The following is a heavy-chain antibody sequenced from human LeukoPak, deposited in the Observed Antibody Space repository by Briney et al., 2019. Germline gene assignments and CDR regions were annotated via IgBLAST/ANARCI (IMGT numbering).Heavy chain of an antibody. D-gene: IGHD3-10*01. CDR3: AKDHYYGSGSYSRWVYFDY. CDR1: GFTFDDYT. V-gene: IGHV3-43*01. J-gene: IGHJ4*02. CDR2: ISWDGGST. Sequence: GGSLRLSCAASGFTFDDYTMHWVRQAPGKGLEWVSLISWDGGSTYYADSVKGRFAISRDNSKNSLYLQMNSLRTEDTALYFCAKDHYYGSGSYSRWVYFDYWGQGTLVTVSS.